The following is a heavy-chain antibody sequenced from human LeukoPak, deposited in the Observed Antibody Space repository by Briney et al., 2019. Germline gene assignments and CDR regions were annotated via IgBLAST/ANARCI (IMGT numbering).Heavy chain of an antibody. CDR1: GFTFSSYA. D-gene: IGHD1-7*01. J-gene: IGHJ4*02. CDR3: ARDRNNWNYDGGYFDY. Sequence: GGSLRLSCAASGFTFSSYAMHWVRQAPGKGLEWVSVIYSGGSTYYADSVKGRFTISRDNSKNTLYLQMNSLRAEDTAVYYCARDRNNWNYDGGYFDYWGQGTLVTVSS. V-gene: IGHV3-53*01. CDR2: IYSGGST.